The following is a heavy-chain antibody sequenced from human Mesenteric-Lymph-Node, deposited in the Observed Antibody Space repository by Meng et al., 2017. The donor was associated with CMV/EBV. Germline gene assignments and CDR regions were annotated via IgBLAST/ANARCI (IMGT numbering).Heavy chain of an antibody. J-gene: IGHJ4*02. CDR2: IFPGDSDT. V-gene: IGHV5-51*01. CDR1: GYYFSSYW. D-gene: IGHD3-10*01. Sequence: GESLKISCQGSGYYFSSYWIGWVRQMPGQGLEWIGIIFPGDSDTRYSPSFQGQVTISAEKSISTAYLQWSSLKASDTAMYYCARRASGSYSFHFWGQGTLVTVSS. CDR3: ARRASGSYSFHF.